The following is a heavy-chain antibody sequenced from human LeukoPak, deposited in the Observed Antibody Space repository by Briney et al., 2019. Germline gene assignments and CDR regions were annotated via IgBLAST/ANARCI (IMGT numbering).Heavy chain of an antibody. V-gene: IGHV4-59*01. Sequence: PSETLSLTCTISGGSISSYYWSWIRQPPGKGLEWIGYIYYSGSTNYNPSLKSRVTISVDTSKNQFSLKLSSVTAADTAVYYCARDRQYSSSWYPNYYYYMDVWGKGTTVTVSS. CDR1: GGSISSYY. J-gene: IGHJ6*03. D-gene: IGHD6-13*01. CDR3: ARDRQYSSSWYPNYYYYMDV. CDR2: IYYSGST.